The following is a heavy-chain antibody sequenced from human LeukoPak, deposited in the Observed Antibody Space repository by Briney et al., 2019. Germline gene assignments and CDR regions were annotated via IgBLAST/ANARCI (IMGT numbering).Heavy chain of an antibody. Sequence: PGGSLRLSCAASGFSFSYYWMSWVRQAPGKGLEWVANINQDGSEKYYVDSVKGRFTTSSDNAKNSLFLQMNGLRAEDTAVYYCARTPYKRISGTLVYYYYMDVWGKGTTVTVSS. D-gene: IGHD1-7*01. CDR1: GFSFSYYW. V-gene: IGHV3-7*01. CDR3: ARTPYKRISGTLVYYYYMDV. J-gene: IGHJ6*03. CDR2: INQDGSEK.